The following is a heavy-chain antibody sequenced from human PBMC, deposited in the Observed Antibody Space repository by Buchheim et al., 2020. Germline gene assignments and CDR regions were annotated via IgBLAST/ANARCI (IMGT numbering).Heavy chain of an antibody. V-gene: IGHV3-72*01. CDR1: GFTFSDHY. Sequence: EVQLVESGGGLIQPGGSLRLSCAASGFTFSDHYMDWVRQAPGKGLEWVGRSKNKANSYTTEYAASGKGRFTISRDDSKNSLYLQMNSLKTEDTAVYYCARALLGRFYGMDVWGHGTT. CDR2: SKNKANSYTT. CDR3: ARALLGRFYGMDV. J-gene: IGHJ6*02. D-gene: IGHD1-26*01.